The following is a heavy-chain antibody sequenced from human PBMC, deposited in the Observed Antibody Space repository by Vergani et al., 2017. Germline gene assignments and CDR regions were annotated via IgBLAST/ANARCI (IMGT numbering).Heavy chain of an antibody. V-gene: IGHV1-24*01. D-gene: IGHD5-24*01. J-gene: IGHJ6*02. CDR3: ATDRGDGYNYDYYYGMDV. Sequence: QVQLVQSGAEVKKPGASVKVSCKVSGYTLTELSMHWVRQAPGKGLEWMGGFDPEDGETIYAQKFQGRVTMTEDTATATANMELSSLRSEDTAVYYCATDRGDGYNYDYYYGMDVWGQGTTVTVSS. CDR1: GYTLTELS. CDR2: FDPEDGET.